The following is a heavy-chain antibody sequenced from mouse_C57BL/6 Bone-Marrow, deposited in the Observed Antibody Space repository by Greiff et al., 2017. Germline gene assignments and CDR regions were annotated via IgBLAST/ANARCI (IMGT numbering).Heavy chain of an antibody. CDR1: GYTFTDYN. D-gene: IGHD4-1*01. CDR3: ARAGTVSPYFDY. V-gene: IGHV1-18*01. J-gene: IGHJ2*01. Sequence: EVQLQQSGPELVKPGASVKIPCKASGYTFTDYNMDWVKQSHGKSLEWIGDINPNNGGTIYNQKFKGKATLTVDKSSSTAYMELRSLTSEDTAVYYCARAGTVSPYFDYWCQGTTLTVSS. CDR2: INPNNGGT.